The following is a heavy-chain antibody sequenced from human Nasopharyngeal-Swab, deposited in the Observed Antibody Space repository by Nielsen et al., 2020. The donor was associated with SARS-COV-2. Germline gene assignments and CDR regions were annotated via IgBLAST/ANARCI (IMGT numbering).Heavy chain of an antibody. V-gene: IGHV3-21*01. Sequence: GESLKISRAASGFTFSSYSMNWVRKATGKGLEWVSSISSSSSYIYYADSVKGRFTISRDNAKNSLYLQMNSLRAEDTAVYYCARGYDYVWGSYPEGAFDIWGQGTMVTVSS. CDR2: ISSSSSYI. J-gene: IGHJ3*02. CDR1: GFTFSSYS. D-gene: IGHD3-16*02. CDR3: ARGYDYVWGSYPEGAFDI.